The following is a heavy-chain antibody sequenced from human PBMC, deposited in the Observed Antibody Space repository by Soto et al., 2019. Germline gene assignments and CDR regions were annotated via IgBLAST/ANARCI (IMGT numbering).Heavy chain of an antibody. J-gene: IGHJ4*01. Sequence: SETLSLTCTVSGGSISSGGYYWSWIRQHPGKGLEWIGYIYYSGSTYYNPSLKSRVTISVDTSKHQFSLKLSSVTAADTAVYYCARATVDTAMVILNYFDYWGHGTLLTAST. CDR1: GGSISSGGYY. CDR3: ARATVDTAMVILNYFDY. V-gene: IGHV4-31*03. D-gene: IGHD5-18*01. CDR2: IYYSGST.